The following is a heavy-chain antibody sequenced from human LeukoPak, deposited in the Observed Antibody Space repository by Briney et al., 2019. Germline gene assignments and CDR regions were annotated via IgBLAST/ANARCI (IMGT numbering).Heavy chain of an antibody. D-gene: IGHD6-13*01. CDR2: ISYDGSNK. CDR3: AKSIAAAGGFDY. V-gene: IGHV3-30*18. CDR1: GFTFSSYG. Sequence: PGGSLRLSCAASGFTFSSYGMHWVRQAPGKGLEWVAVISYDGSNKYYADSVKGRFTISRDNSKNTLYLQMNSLRAEDTAVYYCAKSIAAAGGFDYWGQGTLVTVSS. J-gene: IGHJ4*02.